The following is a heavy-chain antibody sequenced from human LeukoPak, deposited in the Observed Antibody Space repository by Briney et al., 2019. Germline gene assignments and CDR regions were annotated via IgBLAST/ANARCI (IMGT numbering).Heavy chain of an antibody. V-gene: IGHV3-21*01. J-gene: IGHJ6*02. CDR1: GFTFSSYS. D-gene: IGHD2-2*01. CDR2: ISSSSSYI. CDR3: ARDYIVVVPAANYYYYYGIDV. Sequence: GGSLRLSCAASGFTFSSYSMNWVRQAPGKGLEWVSSISSSSSYIYYADSVKGRFTISRDNAKNSLCLQMNSLRAEDTAVYYCARDYIVVVPAANYYYYYGIDVWGQGTTVTVSS.